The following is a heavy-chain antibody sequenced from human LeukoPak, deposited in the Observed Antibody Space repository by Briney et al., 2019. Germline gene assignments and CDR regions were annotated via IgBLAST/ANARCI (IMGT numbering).Heavy chain of an antibody. D-gene: IGHD5-18*01. V-gene: IGHV3-48*03. Sequence: GGSLRLSCAASGFTFSSYEMNWVRQAPGKGLEWVSYNSSSGSTIYYADSVKGRFTISRDNAKNSPYLQMNSLRAEDTAVYYCASGPGYSYGPWGQGTLVTVSS. CDR1: GFTFSSYE. CDR3: ASGPGYSYGP. CDR2: NSSSGSTI. J-gene: IGHJ4*02.